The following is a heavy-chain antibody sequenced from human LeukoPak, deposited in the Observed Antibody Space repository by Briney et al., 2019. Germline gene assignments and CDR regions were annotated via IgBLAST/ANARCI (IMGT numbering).Heavy chain of an antibody. V-gene: IGHV3-11*01. CDR3: AKGDDYDYVVKGNYFDY. D-gene: IGHD3-16*01. CDR2: ISSSGSTI. J-gene: IGHJ4*02. Sequence: PGGSLRLSCAASGFTFSDYYMSWIRQAPGKGLEWVSYISSSGSTIYYADSVKGRFTISGDNAKNSLYLQMNSLRAEDTALYYCAKGDDYDYVVKGNYFDYWGQGTLVTVSS. CDR1: GFTFSDYY.